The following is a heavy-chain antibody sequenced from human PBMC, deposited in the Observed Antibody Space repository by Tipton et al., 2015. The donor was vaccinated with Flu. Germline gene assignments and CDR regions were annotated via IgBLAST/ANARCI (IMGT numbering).Heavy chain of an antibody. J-gene: IGHJ4*02. CDR1: GGSISSSSYY. V-gene: IGHV4-39*01. Sequence: TLSLTCTVSGGSISSSSYYWGWIRQPPGKGLEWIGSIYYSGSTYYNPSLKSRVTISVDTSKNQFSLKLSSVTAADTAVYYCARRVAVAAHFNYWGQGTLVTVSS. CDR3: ARRVAVAAHFNY. D-gene: IGHD6-19*01. CDR2: IYYSGST.